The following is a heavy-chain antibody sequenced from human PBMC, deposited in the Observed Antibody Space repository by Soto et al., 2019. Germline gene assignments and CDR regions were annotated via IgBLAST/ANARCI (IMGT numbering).Heavy chain of an antibody. Sequence: SVKVSCKASGGTFSSYAISWVRQAPGQGLEWMGGIIPIFGTANYARKFQGRVTITADKSTSTAYMELSSLRSEDTAVYYCARGLSYYDSSGYPFDYWGQGTLVTVSS. J-gene: IGHJ4*02. CDR2: IIPIFGTA. V-gene: IGHV1-69*06. D-gene: IGHD3-22*01. CDR1: GGTFSSYA. CDR3: ARGLSYYDSSGYPFDY.